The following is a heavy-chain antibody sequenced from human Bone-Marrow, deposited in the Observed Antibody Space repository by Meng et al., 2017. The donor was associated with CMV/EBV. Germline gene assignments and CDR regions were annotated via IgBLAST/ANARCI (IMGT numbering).Heavy chain of an antibody. J-gene: IGHJ4*02. CDR2: ISCSSTCGSRYM. CDR1: GFTFSNYS. CDR3: ATTTDPRNN. V-gene: IGHV3-21*01. D-gene: IGHD1-14*01. Sequence: GESLKLSCAASGFTFSNYSMNWVRQAPGKGLEWVSSISCSSTCGSRYMFYADSMKGRFTIHRANAKNSLYLQMNSLRGGDTAVYYCATTTDPRNNWGQGTLVTVSS.